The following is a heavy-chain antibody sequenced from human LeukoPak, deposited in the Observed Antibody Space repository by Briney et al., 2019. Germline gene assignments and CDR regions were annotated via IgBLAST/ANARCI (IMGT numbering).Heavy chain of an antibody. CDR3: ARRPWPYYYFDY. CDR2: IYYSGST. Sequence: PETLSLTCTVSGGSISSYYWSWIRQPPGKGLEWIGYIYYSGSTNYNPSLKSRVTISVDTSKNQFSLKLSSVTAADTAVYYCARRPWPYYYFDYWGQGTLVTVSS. CDR1: GGSISSYY. V-gene: IGHV4-59*08. D-gene: IGHD3-10*01. J-gene: IGHJ4*02.